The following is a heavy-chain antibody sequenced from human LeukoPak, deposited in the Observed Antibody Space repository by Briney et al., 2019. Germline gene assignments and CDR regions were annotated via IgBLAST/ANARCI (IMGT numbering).Heavy chain of an antibody. CDR1: GGTFSSYA. Sequence: SVKVSCKASGGTFSSYAISWVRQAPGQGLEWMGRIIPILGIANYAQKFQGRVTMTRDTSISTAYMELSRLRSDDTAVYYCAREDRLERATNYWGQGTLVTVSS. CDR2: IIPILGIA. J-gene: IGHJ4*02. CDR3: AREDRLERATNY. D-gene: IGHD1-26*01. V-gene: IGHV1-69*04.